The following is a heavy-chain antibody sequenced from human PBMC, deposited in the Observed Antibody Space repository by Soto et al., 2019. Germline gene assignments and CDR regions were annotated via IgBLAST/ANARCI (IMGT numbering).Heavy chain of an antibody. Sequence: ASVNVSCKASGYTFTSSGIRWVRQARGQRLEWIGWIDVGSGNTNYAQKFQERVTITRDMSTSTAYMELSSLRSEDTAVYYCAALVGATTYFDYWGQGTLVTVSS. CDR3: AALVGATTYFDY. D-gene: IGHD1-26*01. J-gene: IGHJ4*02. CDR1: GYTFTSSG. V-gene: IGHV1-58*02. CDR2: IDVGSGNT.